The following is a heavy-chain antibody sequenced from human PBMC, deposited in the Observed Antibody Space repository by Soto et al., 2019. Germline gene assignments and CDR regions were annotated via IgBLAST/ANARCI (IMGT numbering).Heavy chain of an antibody. Sequence: ASVKVSCKASGYTFTSYYMHWVRQAPGQGLEWMGIINPSGGSTSYAQKFQGRITMTRDTSTSTVYMELSSLRSEDTAVYYCARDISGYPFDYWGQGTLVTVSS. CDR1: GYTFTSYY. CDR2: INPSGGST. D-gene: IGHD5-12*01. CDR3: ARDISGYPFDY. J-gene: IGHJ4*02. V-gene: IGHV1-46*01.